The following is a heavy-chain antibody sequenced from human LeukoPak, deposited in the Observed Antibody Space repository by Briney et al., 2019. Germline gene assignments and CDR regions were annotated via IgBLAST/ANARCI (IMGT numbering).Heavy chain of an antibody. Sequence: PGGSLRLSCAASGFIFSSYWMNWVRQAPGKGLEWVSSISSSSSYIYYADSVKGRFTISRDNAKNSLYLQMNSLRAEDTAVYYCARGRVRGAFDYWGQGTLVTVSS. D-gene: IGHD3-10*01. V-gene: IGHV3-21*01. CDR1: GFIFSSYW. CDR3: ARGRVRGAFDY. J-gene: IGHJ4*02. CDR2: ISSSSSYI.